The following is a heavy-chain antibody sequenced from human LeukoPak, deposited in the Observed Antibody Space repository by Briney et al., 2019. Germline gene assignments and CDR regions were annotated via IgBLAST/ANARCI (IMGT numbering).Heavy chain of an antibody. CDR3: ARHLSYGSGDYQNYFDY. CDR1: GGSISSSSYY. CDR2: IYYSGST. J-gene: IGHJ4*02. V-gene: IGHV4-39*01. Sequence: SETLSLTCTVSGGSISSSSYYWGWIRQPPGKGLEWIGSIYYSGSTYYNPSLKSRVTISVDTSKNQFSLKLTSVTAADAAVYYCARHLSYGSGDYQNYFDYWGQGILVTVSS. D-gene: IGHD3-10*01.